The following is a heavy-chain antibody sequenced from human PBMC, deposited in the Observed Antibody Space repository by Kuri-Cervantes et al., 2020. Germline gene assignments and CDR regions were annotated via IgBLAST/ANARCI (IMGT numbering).Heavy chain of an antibody. J-gene: IGHJ4*02. V-gene: IGHV3-30*09. CDR3: AREKGFTSGYDY. CDR1: GFTFSSYA. D-gene: IGHD5-12*01. CDR2: ISYDGSNT. Sequence: GGSLRLSCAASGFTFSSYAMHWVRQAPGKGLEWVAVISYDGSNTYYADSVKGRFAISRDTSKNTLFLHLNSLRPEDTALYYCAREKGFTSGYDYWGQGTLVTVSS.